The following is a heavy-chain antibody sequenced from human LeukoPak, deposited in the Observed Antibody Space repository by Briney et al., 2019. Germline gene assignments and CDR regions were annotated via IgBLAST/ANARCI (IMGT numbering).Heavy chain of an antibody. Sequence: SETLSLTCTVSGGSISSYYWSWIRQPAGKGLEWIGRIYTSGSTNYNPSLKSRVTMSVDTSKNQFSLKLSSVTAADTAVYYCARDQSGLAVLRYFDWSFDAFDIWGQGTMVTVSS. CDR3: ARDQSGLAVLRYFDWSFDAFDI. CDR1: GGSISSYY. J-gene: IGHJ3*02. D-gene: IGHD3-9*01. CDR2: IYTSGST. V-gene: IGHV4-4*07.